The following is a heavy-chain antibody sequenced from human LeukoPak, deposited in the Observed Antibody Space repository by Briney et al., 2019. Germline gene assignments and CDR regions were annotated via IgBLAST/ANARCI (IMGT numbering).Heavy chain of an antibody. CDR3: AREGGSYILDY. D-gene: IGHD1-26*01. CDR2: ISSSGSTI. J-gene: IGHJ4*02. Sequence: GGSLKLSCAASGFTFSSYEMNWVRQAPGKGLEWVSYISSSGSTIYYADSVKGRFTISRDNAKNSLYLQMNSLRAEDTAVYYCAREGGSYILDYWGQGTLVTVSS. V-gene: IGHV3-48*03. CDR1: GFTFSSYE.